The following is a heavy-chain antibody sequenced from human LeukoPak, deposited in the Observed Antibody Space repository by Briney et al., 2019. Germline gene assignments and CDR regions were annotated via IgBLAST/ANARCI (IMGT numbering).Heavy chain of an antibody. V-gene: IGHV4-34*01. Sequence: PSETLSLTCAVYGGSFSGYYWSWLRQPPGKGLEWIGEINHSGSTNYNPSLKSRVTISVDTSKNQFSLKLCSVTAADTAVYYCARDRLTCSSTSCFPNWFDPWGQGTLVTVSS. CDR1: GGSFSGYY. J-gene: IGHJ5*02. CDR2: INHSGST. D-gene: IGHD2-2*01. CDR3: ARDRLTCSSTSCFPNWFDP.